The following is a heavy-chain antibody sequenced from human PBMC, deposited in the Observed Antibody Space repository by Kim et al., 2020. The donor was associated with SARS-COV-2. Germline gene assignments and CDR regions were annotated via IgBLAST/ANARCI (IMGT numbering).Heavy chain of an antibody. CDR2: ISNDGTIS. J-gene: IGHJ4*02. D-gene: IGHD3-10*01. CDR3: ARDYYGSGLY. CDR1: GFTFSGHW. V-gene: IGHV3-74*01. Sequence: GGSLRLSCAVSGFTFSGHWMLWVRQAPGKGLMWVSRISNDGTISQYADSVTGRFTISRDNAKNTLYLQLNSLRLEDTAVYYCARDYYGSGLYWGEGTLVTVSS.